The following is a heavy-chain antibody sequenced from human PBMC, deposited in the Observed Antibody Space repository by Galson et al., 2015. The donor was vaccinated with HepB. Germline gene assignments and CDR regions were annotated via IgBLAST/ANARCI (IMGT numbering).Heavy chain of an antibody. J-gene: IGHJ6*02. D-gene: IGHD6-19*01. CDR2: IRSEGYGGTT. V-gene: IGHV3-49*03. Sequence: SLRLSCATSGITIGDYAMSWFRQAPEKGLEWVGLIRSEGYGGTTEYAASVKGRFTISRDDSKSTAYLQMNSLKTKDTAVYYCTLTLADTSAAGFYYGMDVWGQGTAVTVS. CDR1: GITIGDYA. CDR3: TLTLADTSAAGFYYGMDV.